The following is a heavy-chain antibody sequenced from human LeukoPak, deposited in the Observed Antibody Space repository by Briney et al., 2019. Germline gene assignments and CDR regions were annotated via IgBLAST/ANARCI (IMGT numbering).Heavy chain of an antibody. Sequence: GGSLRLSCAASGFTFDDYGMHWVRQAPGKGPEWVSGISWNSSSIGYADSVKGRFTISRDNAKNSLYLQMNSLRAEDTALYYCAKDSSGYFDLWGRGTLVTVSS. V-gene: IGHV3-9*01. CDR2: ISWNSSSI. CDR1: GFTFDDYG. J-gene: IGHJ2*01. CDR3: AKDSSGYFDL.